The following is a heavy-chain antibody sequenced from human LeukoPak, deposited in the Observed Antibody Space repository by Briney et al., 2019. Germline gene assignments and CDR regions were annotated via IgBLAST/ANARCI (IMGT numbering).Heavy chain of an antibody. V-gene: IGHV3-23*01. CDR3: ASGDYYDSSGCY. J-gene: IGHJ4*02. CDR1: GFTFSSYG. CDR2: ISGSGGST. Sequence: GGTLRLSCAASGFTFSSYGMSWVRQAPGKGLEWVSAISGSGGSTYYADSVKGRFTISRDNAKNSLYLQMNSLRAEDTAVYYCASGDYYDSSGCYWGQGTLVTVSS. D-gene: IGHD3-22*01.